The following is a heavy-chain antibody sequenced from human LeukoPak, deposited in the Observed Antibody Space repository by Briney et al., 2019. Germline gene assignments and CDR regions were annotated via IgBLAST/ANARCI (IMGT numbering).Heavy chain of an antibody. CDR1: GGTFNNNA. CDR3: ARKFISGYNWNDLSHLGAFDI. CDR2: IIPIFGTA. V-gene: IGHV1-69*06. Sequence: SVKVSCKASGGTFNNNAITWVRQAPGHRLEWMGGIIPIFGTANHAQKFQGRVTITADKSTSTAYMELSSLRSEDTGVYYGARKFISGYNWNDLSHLGAFDIWGQGTMVTVSS. J-gene: IGHJ3*02. D-gene: IGHD1-1*01.